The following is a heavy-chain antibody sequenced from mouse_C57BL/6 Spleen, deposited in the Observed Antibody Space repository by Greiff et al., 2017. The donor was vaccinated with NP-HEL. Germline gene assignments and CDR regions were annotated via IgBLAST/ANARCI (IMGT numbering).Heavy chain of an antibody. V-gene: IGHV3-6*01. CDR2: ISYDGSN. J-gene: IGHJ1*03. Sequence: VQLQQSGPGLVKPSQSLSLTCSVTGYSITSGYYWNWIRQSPGNKLEWMGYISYDGSNNYNPSLKNRISITRDTSKNQFFLKLNSVTTEDTATYYCAREPYGSYWYFDVWGTGTTVTVAS. CDR1: GYSITSGYY. D-gene: IGHD1-1*01. CDR3: AREPYGSYWYFDV.